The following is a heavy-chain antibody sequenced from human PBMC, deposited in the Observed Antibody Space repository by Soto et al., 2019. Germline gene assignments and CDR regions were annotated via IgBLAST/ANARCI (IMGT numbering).Heavy chain of an antibody. V-gene: IGHV1-18*01. D-gene: IGHD1-26*01. CDR3: ARGAVGAGGGRESDC. Sequence: QVQLVQSGAEVKKPGASVKVSCRASGYSFTSYGISWVRQAPGQGLEWMGWISAYNGNTMYAEKCRGGVIRTTDTSTSTAYMELRTLRSAATAVYYGARGAVGAGGGRESDCWGQGTLVTVSS. CDR1: GYSFTSYG. CDR2: ISAYNGNT. J-gene: IGHJ4*02.